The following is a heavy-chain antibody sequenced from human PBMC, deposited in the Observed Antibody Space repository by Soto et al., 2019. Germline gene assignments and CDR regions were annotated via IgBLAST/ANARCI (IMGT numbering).Heavy chain of an antibody. D-gene: IGHD6-13*01. CDR1: GGSITNHY. V-gene: IGHV4-34*01. CDR3: AIPSIAAAGTMGY. CDR2: INHSGST. Sequence: SETLSLTCTVSGGSITNHYWSWIRQPPGKGLEWIGEINHSGSTNYNPSLKSRVTISVDTSKNQFSMKQSTVTAADTAVYYCAIPSIAAAGTMGYWGQGTLVTVSS. J-gene: IGHJ4*02.